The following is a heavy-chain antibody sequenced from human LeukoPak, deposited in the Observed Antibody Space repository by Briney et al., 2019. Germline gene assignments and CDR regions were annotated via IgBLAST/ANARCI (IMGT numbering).Heavy chain of an antibody. CDR1: GFTFTSSA. J-gene: IGHJ5*02. D-gene: IGHD6-13*01. Sequence: VASVKVSCKASGFTFTSSAMQWVRQARGQRLEWIGWIVVGSGNTNYAQKFQERVTITRDMSTSTAYMELRSLRSEDTAVYYCAATAAAGTVRWFDPWGQGTLVTVSS. CDR2: IVVGSGNT. CDR3: AATAAAGTVRWFDP. V-gene: IGHV1-58*02.